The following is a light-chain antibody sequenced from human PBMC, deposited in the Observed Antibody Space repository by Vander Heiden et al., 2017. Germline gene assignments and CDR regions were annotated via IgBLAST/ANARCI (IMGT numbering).Light chain of an antibody. CDR2: DAS. CDR3: QQRSNWPIT. CDR1: QGVSSS. V-gene: IGKV3-11*01. Sequence: EIVLTQSPATLSFSPGERAGLSCRASQGVSSSLAWYQQKPGQAPRLLIYDASNRATGIPARFSGSGSGTDFTLTISSLEPEDFAVYYCQQRSNWPITFGQGTRLEIK. J-gene: IGKJ5*01.